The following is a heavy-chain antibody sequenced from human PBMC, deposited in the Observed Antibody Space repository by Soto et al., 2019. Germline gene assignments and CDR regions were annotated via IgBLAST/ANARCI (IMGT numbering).Heavy chain of an antibody. Sequence: ASVKVSCKASGYTFTSYYMHWVRQAPGQGLEWMGIINPSGGSTSYAQKFQGRVTMTRDTSTSTVYMELSSLRSEDTAVYYCASYDFWSGPPRAYYYYGMGVWGQGTTVTVSS. V-gene: IGHV1-46*03. CDR3: ASYDFWSGPPRAYYYYGMGV. CDR2: INPSGGST. D-gene: IGHD3-3*01. J-gene: IGHJ6*02. CDR1: GYTFTSYY.